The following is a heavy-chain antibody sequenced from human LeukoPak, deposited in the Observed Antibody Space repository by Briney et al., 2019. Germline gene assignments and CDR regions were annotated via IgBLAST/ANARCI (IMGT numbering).Heavy chain of an antibody. Sequence: GGSLRLSCAASGFTFSNYAMHWVRQAPGKGLEWVAVISFDGSNKYYADSVKGRFTISRDNSKNTLYLQMNSLRAEDTAVYYCARDRGPNYYGSGSYYTTAGDYWGQGTLVTVSS. J-gene: IGHJ4*02. D-gene: IGHD3-10*01. CDR1: GFTFSNYA. CDR3: ARDRGPNYYGSGSYYTTAGDY. V-gene: IGHV3-30-3*01. CDR2: ISFDGSNK.